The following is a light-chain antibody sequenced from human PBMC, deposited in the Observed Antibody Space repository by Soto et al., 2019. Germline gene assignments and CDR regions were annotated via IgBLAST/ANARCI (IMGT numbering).Light chain of an antibody. CDR3: QQRSNWPIT. Sequence: IVLTQCPANLSLSPGERATLSCRASQSVSSYLAWYQQKPGQAPRLLIYDASNRATGIPAKFSGSGSGTDCTLTISSLETEDGAVYYCQQRSNWPITFGQGTRLEIK. CDR2: DAS. CDR1: QSVSSY. J-gene: IGKJ5*01. V-gene: IGKV3-11*01.